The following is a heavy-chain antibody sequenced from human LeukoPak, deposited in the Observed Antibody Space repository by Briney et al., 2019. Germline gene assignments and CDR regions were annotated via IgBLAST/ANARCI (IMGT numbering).Heavy chain of an antibody. CDR1: GGTFSSYA. V-gene: IGHV1-69*13. J-gene: IGHJ3*02. Sequence: ASVKVSCKASGGTFSSYAISWVRQAPGQGLEWMGGIIPIFGTANYAQKFQGRVTITADESTSTAYMDLSSLRSEDTAVYYCARDRYSYGRTSDASNIWGQGTKVTVSS. D-gene: IGHD5-18*01. CDR2: IIPIFGTA. CDR3: ARDRYSYGRTSDASNI.